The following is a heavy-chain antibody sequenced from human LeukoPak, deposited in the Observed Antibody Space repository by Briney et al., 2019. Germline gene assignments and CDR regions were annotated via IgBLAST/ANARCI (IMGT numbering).Heavy chain of an antibody. J-gene: IGHJ3*02. V-gene: IGHV4-61*02. Sequence: TLSLTCTVSGDSIGSGSYYWSWIRQPAGKGLEWIGRIYTSGSTNYNPSLKSRVTISVDTSKNQFSLKLSSVTAADTAVYYCARRGAQPIWGQGTMVTVSS. CDR2: IYTSGST. CDR3: ARRGAQPI. CDR1: GDSIGSGSYY. D-gene: IGHD3-10*01.